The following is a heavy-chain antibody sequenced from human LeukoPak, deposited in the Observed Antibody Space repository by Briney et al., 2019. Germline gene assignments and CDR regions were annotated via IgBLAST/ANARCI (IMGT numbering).Heavy chain of an antibody. CDR1: GGTFSGYA. CDR3: ARAARSSSWYSY. CDR2: IIPIFGTA. D-gene: IGHD6-13*01. J-gene: IGHJ4*02. Sequence: ASVKVSCKASGGTFSGYAISWVRQAPGQGLEWMGGIIPIFGTANYAQKFQGRVTITADESTSTAYMELSSLRSEDTAVYYCARAARSSSWYSYWGQGTLVTVSS. V-gene: IGHV1-69*13.